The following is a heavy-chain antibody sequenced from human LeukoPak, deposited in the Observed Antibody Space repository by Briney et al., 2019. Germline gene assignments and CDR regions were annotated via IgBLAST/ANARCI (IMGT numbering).Heavy chain of an antibody. CDR1: GYSISSGYY. CDR2: IYYSGST. D-gene: IGHD1-26*01. Sequence: SETLSLTCTVSGYSISSGYYWGWIRQPPGKGLEWIGSIYYSGSTYYNPSLKSRVTISVDTSKNQFSLRLSSVTAADTAVYYCARPRGGSYTDAFDIWGQGTMVAVSS. CDR3: ARPRGGSYTDAFDI. V-gene: IGHV4-38-2*02. J-gene: IGHJ3*02.